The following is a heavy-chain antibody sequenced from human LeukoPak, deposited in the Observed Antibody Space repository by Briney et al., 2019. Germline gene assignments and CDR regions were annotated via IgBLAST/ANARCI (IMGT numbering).Heavy chain of an antibody. CDR2: IYTSGST. CDR3: ARDHYVAGIDY. Sequence: NPSQTLSLTCTVSGGSISSGSYYWSWIRQPAGKGLEWIGRIYTSGSTNYNPSLKSRVTISVDTSKNQFSLKLSSVTAADTAVYYCARDHYVAGIDYWGQGTLVTVSS. V-gene: IGHV4-61*02. J-gene: IGHJ4*02. D-gene: IGHD6-19*01. CDR1: GGSISSGSYY.